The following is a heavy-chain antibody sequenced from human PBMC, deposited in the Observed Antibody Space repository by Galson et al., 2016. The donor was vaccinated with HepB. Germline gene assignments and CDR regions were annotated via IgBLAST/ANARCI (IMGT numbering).Heavy chain of an antibody. CDR3: ARGRIVGATRVAEYFQH. J-gene: IGHJ1*01. V-gene: IGHV3-33*01. Sequence: SLRLSCAASGFSFSSYGMHWVRQSPGKGLEWVALIWSDGSNKYYADSVKGRFTVSRDNSKNTLYLQMNSLRAEETAVYYCARGRIVGATRVAEYFQHWGQGTLLTVSS. CDR2: IWSDGSNK. CDR1: GFSFSSYG. D-gene: IGHD1-26*01.